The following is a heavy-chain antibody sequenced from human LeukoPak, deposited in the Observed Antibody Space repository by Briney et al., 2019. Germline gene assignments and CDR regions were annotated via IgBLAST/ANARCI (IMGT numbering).Heavy chain of an antibody. CDR1: GGTFSSYA. D-gene: IGHD3-3*01. J-gene: IGHJ5*02. CDR2: IIPIFGTA. Sequence: EASVKVSCKASGGTFSSYAISWVRQAPGQGLEWMGGIIPIFGTANYAQKFQGRVTITADESTSTVYMELSSLRSEDTAVYYCARAPDPTIFGEKNGVNWFDPWGQGTLVTVSS. V-gene: IGHV1-69*13. CDR3: ARAPDPTIFGEKNGVNWFDP.